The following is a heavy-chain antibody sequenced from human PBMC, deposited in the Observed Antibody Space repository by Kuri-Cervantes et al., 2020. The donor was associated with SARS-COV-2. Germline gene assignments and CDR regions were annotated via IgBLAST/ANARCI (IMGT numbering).Heavy chain of an antibody. Sequence: LSLTCAASGFTFSSYTMHWVRQAPGKGLEWVSLISWDGGSTYYADSVKGRFTISRDNSKNSLYLQMNSLRTEDTALYYCAKDMAYSGYDYHLDYWGQGTLVTVSS. J-gene: IGHJ4*02. CDR2: ISWDGGST. D-gene: IGHD5-12*01. V-gene: IGHV3-43*01. CDR3: AKDMAYSGYDYHLDY. CDR1: GFTFSSYT.